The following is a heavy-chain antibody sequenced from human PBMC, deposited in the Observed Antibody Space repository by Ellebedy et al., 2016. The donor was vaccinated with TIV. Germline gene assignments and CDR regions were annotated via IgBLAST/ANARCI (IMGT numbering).Heavy chain of an antibody. Sequence: GESLKISXAASGFTFSSYAMHWVRQAPGKGLEWLAVISNDGSHKYYADSVKGRFIISGDNSRNTLYLQVNSLRAEDTAVYYCAKGNSHYYYGMDVWGQGTTVTVSS. D-gene: IGHD4-23*01. CDR2: ISNDGSHK. CDR1: GFTFSSYA. CDR3: AKGNSHYYYGMDV. J-gene: IGHJ6*02. V-gene: IGHV3-30*04.